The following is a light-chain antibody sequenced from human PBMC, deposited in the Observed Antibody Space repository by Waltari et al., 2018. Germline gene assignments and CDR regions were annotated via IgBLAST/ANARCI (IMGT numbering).Light chain of an antibody. CDR3: QVWDSSRYV. CDR2: RDS. J-gene: IGLJ1*01. CDR1: NIGSKN. V-gene: IGLV3-9*01. Sequence: SYELTQPLSVSVALGQTARITCGGNNIGSKNVHWYQQKPGQAPGLVIYRDSNRPAGIPGRFSGSNSGNTATLTISRAQAGDEADYYWQVWDSSRYVFGTGTKVTVL.